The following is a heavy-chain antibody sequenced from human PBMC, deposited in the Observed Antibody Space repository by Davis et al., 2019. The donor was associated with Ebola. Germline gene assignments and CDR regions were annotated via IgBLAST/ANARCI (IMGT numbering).Heavy chain of an antibody. J-gene: IGHJ6*02. Sequence: GESLKISCAASGFTVSSNYMSWVRQAPGKGLEWVSSISSSSSYIYYADSVKGRFTISRDNTNNSLYLQMNSLRAEDTAVYYCVREPIMKFYYGMDVWGQGTTVTVSS. V-gene: IGHV3-21*01. CDR2: ISSSSSYI. CDR3: VREPIMKFYYGMDV. CDR1: GFTVSSNY. D-gene: IGHD3-16*01.